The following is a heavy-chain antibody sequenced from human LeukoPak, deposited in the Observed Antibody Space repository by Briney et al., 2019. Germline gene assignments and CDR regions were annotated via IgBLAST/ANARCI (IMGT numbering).Heavy chain of an antibody. V-gene: IGHV4-61*02. D-gene: IGHD6-13*01. CDR1: DGSISSGSYY. Sequence: PSQALSLTCTVSDGSISSGSYYWSWIRQPAGKGLEWIGRIYTSGSTNYNPSLKSRVTISVDTSKNQFSLKLSSVTAADTAVYYCARETGQQPGYFDYWGQGTLVTVSS. CDR3: ARETGQQPGYFDY. CDR2: IYTSGST. J-gene: IGHJ4*02.